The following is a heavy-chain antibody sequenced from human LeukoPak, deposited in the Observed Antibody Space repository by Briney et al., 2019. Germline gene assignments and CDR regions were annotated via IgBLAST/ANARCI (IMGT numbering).Heavy chain of an antibody. Sequence: SETLSLTCAVYGGSFSGYYWSWIRQPPGKGLEWIGEINHSGSTNYNPSLKSRVTISVDTSKNQFSLKLSSVTAADTAVYYCARVGYSSGTIYYFDYWGQGTLVTVSS. CDR3: ARVGYSSGTIYYFDY. D-gene: IGHD6-25*01. J-gene: IGHJ4*02. CDR2: INHSGST. CDR1: GGSFSGYY. V-gene: IGHV4-34*01.